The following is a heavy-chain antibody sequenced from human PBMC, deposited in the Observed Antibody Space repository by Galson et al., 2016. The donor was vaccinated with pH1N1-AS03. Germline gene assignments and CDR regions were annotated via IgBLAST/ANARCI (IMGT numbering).Heavy chain of an antibody. J-gene: IGHJ3*02. CDR3: ARAIGYSSHWALDI. CDR1: GYSFVSYW. CDR2: IYSGVSADT. Sequence: QSGAEVKKPGESLKISCKGSGYSFVSYWIGWVRQMPGKGLEWMGVIYSGVSADTRYSPSFQGQVTISADKSISTAYLQWSSLKASDSAIYYCARAIGYSSHWALDIWGQGTMVTVSS. V-gene: IGHV5-51*01. D-gene: IGHD5-18*01.